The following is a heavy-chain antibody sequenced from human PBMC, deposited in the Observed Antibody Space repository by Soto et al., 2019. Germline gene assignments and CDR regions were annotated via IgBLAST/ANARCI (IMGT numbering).Heavy chain of an antibody. J-gene: IGHJ1*01. V-gene: IGHV3-23*01. D-gene: IGHD6-13*01. Sequence: SLRLSCAASGFPFSSYAMNWVRQAPGKGLEWVAGISGSGGPTYYADSVKGRFTISRDNSENTLYLQMSSLRAEDTAVYYCAKAYSTTWYATPQHWGQGTLVTVSS. CDR3: AKAYSTTWYATPQH. CDR1: GFPFSSYA. CDR2: ISGSGGPT.